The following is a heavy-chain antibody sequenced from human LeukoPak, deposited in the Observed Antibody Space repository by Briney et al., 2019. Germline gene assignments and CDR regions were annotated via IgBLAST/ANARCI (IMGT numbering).Heavy chain of an antibody. CDR3: ARGGQAGTGDL. V-gene: IGHV3-7*01. CDR2: IKQDGSET. J-gene: IGHJ5*02. CDR1: GFTFSTFA. D-gene: IGHD3-10*01. Sequence: GGSLRLSCAASGFTFSTFAMIWVRQPPGKGLEWVANIKQDGSETYHVDSVKGRFTISRDNAKDSLYLEMNSLRAEDTAVHYCARGGQAGTGDLWGQGTLVTVSS.